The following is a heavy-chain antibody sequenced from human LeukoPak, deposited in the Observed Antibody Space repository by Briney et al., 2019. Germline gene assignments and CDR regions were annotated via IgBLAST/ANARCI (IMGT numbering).Heavy chain of an antibody. CDR2: ISGSGDST. CDR3: AKDQAGNYDFWSGYYLY. J-gene: IGHJ4*02. CDR1: GFTFSSYA. Sequence: GGSLRLSCAASGFTFSSYAMNWVRQAPGKGLEWVSGISGSGDSTFYADSVKGRFTISRDNSKNTLYLQMNSLRAEDTAVYYCAKDQAGNYDFWSGYYLYWGQGTLVTVSS. D-gene: IGHD3-3*01. V-gene: IGHV3-23*01.